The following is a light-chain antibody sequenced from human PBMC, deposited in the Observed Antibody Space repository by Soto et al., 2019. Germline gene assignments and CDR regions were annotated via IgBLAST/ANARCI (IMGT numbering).Light chain of an antibody. CDR1: SSDVGAYDY. V-gene: IGLV2-14*03. CDR3: SSFTTSTSYV. J-gene: IGLJ1*01. Sequence: QSVLTQPASVSGSPGQPITISCTGTSSDVGAYDYVSWYQQHPGEVPKLMIFDVSDRPSGVSNRFSGSKSGNTASLTISGLQAEDEADYYCSSFTTSTSYVFGTGTKVTVL. CDR2: DVS.